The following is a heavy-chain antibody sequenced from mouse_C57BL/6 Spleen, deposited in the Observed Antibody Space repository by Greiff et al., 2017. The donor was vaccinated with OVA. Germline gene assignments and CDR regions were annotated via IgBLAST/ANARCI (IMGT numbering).Heavy chain of an antibody. CDR3: ARDYYGSSWGSYWYFDV. D-gene: IGHD1-1*01. CDR2: ISGGGGNT. Sequence: EVQLVESGGGLVKPGGSLKLSCAASGFTFSSYTMSWVRQTPEKRLEWVATISGGGGNTYYPDSVKGRFTISRDNAKNTLYLQMSSLRSEDTALYYCARDYYGSSWGSYWYFDVWGTGTTVTVSS. J-gene: IGHJ1*03. V-gene: IGHV5-9*01. CDR1: GFTFSSYT.